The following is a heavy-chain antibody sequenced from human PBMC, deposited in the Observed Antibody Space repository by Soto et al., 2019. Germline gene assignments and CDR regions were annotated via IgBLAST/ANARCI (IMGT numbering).Heavy chain of an antibody. Sequence: SETLSLTCAVSGGSISSGDYSWSWIRQPPGKGLEWIGYIYHSGSTYYNPSLKSRVTISVDRSKNQFSLKLNSVTAADTAVYYCARDLWGYCGADCYPLDVWGQGTTVTVSS. J-gene: IGHJ6*02. D-gene: IGHD2-21*02. V-gene: IGHV4-30-2*01. CDR3: ARDLWGYCGADCYPLDV. CDR1: GGSISSGDYS. CDR2: IYHSGST.